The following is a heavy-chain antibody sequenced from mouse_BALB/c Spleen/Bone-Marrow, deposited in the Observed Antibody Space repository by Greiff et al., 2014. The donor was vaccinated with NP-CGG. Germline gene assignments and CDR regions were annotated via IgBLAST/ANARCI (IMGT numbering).Heavy chain of an antibody. V-gene: IGHV1S56*01. CDR3: ARDYYGSSSFAY. CDR1: GYTFTSYY. Sequence: VQLVESGPELVKPGASVRISCKASGYTFTSYYIHWVKQRPGQGLEWIGWIYPGSVNTKYNEKFKGKATLTADKSSSTAYMQLSSLTSEDSAVYFCARDYYGSSSFAYWGQGTLVTVSA. D-gene: IGHD1-1*01. CDR2: IYPGSVNT. J-gene: IGHJ3*01.